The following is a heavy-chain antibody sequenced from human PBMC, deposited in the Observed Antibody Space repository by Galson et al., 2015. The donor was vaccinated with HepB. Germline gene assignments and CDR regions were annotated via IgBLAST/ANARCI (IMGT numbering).Heavy chain of an antibody. Sequence: SLRLSCAASGFTFSSYGMHWVRQAPGKGLEWVAVISYDGSNKYYADSVKGRFTISRDNAKNSLYLQMNSLRAEDTALYYCAKDGGYCSGGSCYSYFDYWGQGTLVTVSS. CDR1: GFTFSSYG. J-gene: IGHJ4*02. D-gene: IGHD2-15*01. CDR3: AKDGGYCSGGSCYSYFDY. CDR2: ISYDGSNK. V-gene: IGHV3-30*18.